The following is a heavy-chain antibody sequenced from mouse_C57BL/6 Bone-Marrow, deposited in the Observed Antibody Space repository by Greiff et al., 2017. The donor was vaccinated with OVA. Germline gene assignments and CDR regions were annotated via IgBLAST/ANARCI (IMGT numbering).Heavy chain of an antibody. V-gene: IGHV1-72*01. Sequence: VQLQQPGAELVKPGASVKLSCKASGYTFTSYWMHWVKQRPGRGLEWIGRIDPNSGGTKYNEKFKSKATLTVDKPSSTAYMQRSSLTSEDAAVYYGARQLLRDPYYYAMDYWGQGTSVTVSS. J-gene: IGHJ4*01. D-gene: IGHD1-1*01. CDR2: IDPNSGGT. CDR3: ARQLLRDPYYYAMDY. CDR1: GYTFTSYW.